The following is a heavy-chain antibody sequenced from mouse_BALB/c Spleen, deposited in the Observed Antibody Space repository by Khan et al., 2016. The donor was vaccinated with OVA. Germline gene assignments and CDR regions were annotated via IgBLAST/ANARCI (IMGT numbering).Heavy chain of an antibody. Sequence: EVELVESGGDLVKPGGSLKLSCAASGFTFSAYGMSWVRQTPDKRLEWVATLSSDGTYTYYPDSVMGRFTISRDNAKKTLYLQMSSLKSGDTAMYFCASHLTGSFAYWGQGTLVTVSA. J-gene: IGHJ3*01. CDR2: LSSDGTYT. D-gene: IGHD4-1*01. V-gene: IGHV5-6*01. CDR1: GFTFSAYG. CDR3: ASHLTGSFAY.